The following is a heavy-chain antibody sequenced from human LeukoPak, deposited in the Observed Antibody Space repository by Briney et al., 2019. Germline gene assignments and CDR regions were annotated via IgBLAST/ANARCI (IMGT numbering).Heavy chain of an antibody. CDR2: IRNDGTKT. CDR1: RFTFSTYG. CDR3: ARDGYYYDSSGQNAFDI. V-gene: IGHV3-30*02. J-gene: IGHJ3*02. Sequence: GSLRLSCAASRFTFSTYGMHWVRRAPGKGLEWVAYIRNDGTKTNYADSVKGRFTISRDNSKNTLYLQMNSPRAEDTAVYYCARDGYYYDSSGQNAFDIWGQGTMVTVSS. D-gene: IGHD3-22*01.